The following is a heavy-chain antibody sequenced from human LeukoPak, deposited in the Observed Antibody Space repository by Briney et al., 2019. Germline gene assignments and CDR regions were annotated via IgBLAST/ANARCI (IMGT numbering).Heavy chain of an antibody. J-gene: IGHJ4*02. CDR1: GGSISSGGYY. D-gene: IGHD3-10*01. CDR2: INHSGST. V-gene: IGHV4-34*01. Sequence: SETLSLTCAVSGGSISSGGYYWSWTRQPPGKGLEWIGEINHSGSTNYNPSLKSRVTISVDTSKNQFSLKLSSVTAADTAVYYCARGRPSFYGQPYYFDYWGQGTLVTVSS. CDR3: ARGRPSFYGQPYYFDY.